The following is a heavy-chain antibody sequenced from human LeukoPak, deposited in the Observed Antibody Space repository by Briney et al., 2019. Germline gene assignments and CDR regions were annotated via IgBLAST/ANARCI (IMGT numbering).Heavy chain of an antibody. Sequence: PRGSLRLSCAASGFTVSSNYMSWVRQAPGKGLEWVSVIYSGGSTYYADSVKGRFTISRDNSKNTLYLQMNSLRAEDTAVYYCAREGAVAGTWFDYWGQGTLVTVSS. CDR3: AREGAVAGTWFDY. V-gene: IGHV3-53*01. J-gene: IGHJ4*02. D-gene: IGHD6-19*01. CDR2: IYSGGST. CDR1: GFTVSSNY.